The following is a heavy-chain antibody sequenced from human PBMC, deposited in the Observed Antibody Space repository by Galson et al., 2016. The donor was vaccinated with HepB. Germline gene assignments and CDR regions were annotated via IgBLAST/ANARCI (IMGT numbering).Heavy chain of an antibody. CDR1: GFSFGDYA. D-gene: IGHD6-19*01. J-gene: IGHJ1*01. CDR2: IKSKAYGGAT. CDR3: SAGTLTTGD. Sequence: SLRLSCATSGFSFGDYAMSWFRQAPGKGLEWVGFIKSKAYGGATKYAASVKDSFSVSRDDSKSVAYLQMNSLKPEDTAVYYCSAGTLTTGDWGPGTLVIVSS. V-gene: IGHV3-49*03.